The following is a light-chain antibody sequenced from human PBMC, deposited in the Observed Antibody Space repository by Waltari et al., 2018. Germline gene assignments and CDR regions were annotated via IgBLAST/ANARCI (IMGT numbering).Light chain of an antibody. CDR2: RDN. Sequence: SYDLTQPLSVSVALGQTARLTCGGNNLGGKNVHWYQQKPGQAPLLVIYRDNNRPSRIPERFSGSNSENTATLTISRAQAADEADYYCQVWDSSTAVFGGGTQLTVL. CDR3: QVWDSSTAV. J-gene: IGLJ7*01. V-gene: IGLV3-9*01. CDR1: NLGGKN.